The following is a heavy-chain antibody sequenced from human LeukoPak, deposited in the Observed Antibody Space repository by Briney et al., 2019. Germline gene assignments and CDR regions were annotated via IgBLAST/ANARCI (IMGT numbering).Heavy chain of an antibody. V-gene: IGHV3-53*01. CDR2: IYSGGST. CDR3: ARDLPPTYYDFWSGSSAIDY. J-gene: IGHJ4*02. CDR1: GFTVSSNY. D-gene: IGHD3-3*01. Sequence: GGSLRLSCAASGFTVSSNYMSWVRQAPGKGLEWVSVIYSGGSTYYADSVKGRFTISRDNAKNSLYLQMNSLRAEDTAVYYCARDLPPTYYDFWSGSSAIDYWGQGTLVTVSS.